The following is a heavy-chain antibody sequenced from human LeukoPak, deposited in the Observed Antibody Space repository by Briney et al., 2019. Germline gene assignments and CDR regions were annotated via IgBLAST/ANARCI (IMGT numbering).Heavy chain of an antibody. J-gene: IGHJ6*03. CDR3: VRFTSVLLWFGESRYMDV. Sequence: GGSLRLSCAASGFTFSDYYMSWIRQAPGKGLEWVSYISSSGSTIYYADSVKGRFTISRDNAKNTLYLQMNSLRAEDTAVYYCVRFTSVLLWFGESRYMDVWGKGTTVTVSS. V-gene: IGHV3-11*04. CDR2: ISSSGSTI. CDR1: GFTFSDYY. D-gene: IGHD3-10*01.